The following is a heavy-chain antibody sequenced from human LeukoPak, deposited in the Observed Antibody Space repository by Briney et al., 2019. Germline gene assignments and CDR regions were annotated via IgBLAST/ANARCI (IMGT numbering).Heavy chain of an antibody. V-gene: IGHV1-8*01. J-gene: IGHJ6*03. D-gene: IGHD4-17*01. CDR2: MNPNSGNT. CDR3: ARVPYYYGEKDYYYYMDV. Sequence: GASVKVSCKASGYTFTSYDINWVRQATGQGLEWMGWMNPNSGNTGYAQKFQGRVTMTRNTSISTAYMELSSLRSEDTAVHYCARVPYYYGEKDYYYYMDVWGKGTTVAISS. CDR1: GYTFTSYD.